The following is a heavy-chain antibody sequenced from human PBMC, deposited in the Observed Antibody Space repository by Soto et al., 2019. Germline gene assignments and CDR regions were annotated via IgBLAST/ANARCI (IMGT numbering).Heavy chain of an antibody. CDR1: GFSLSDCY. J-gene: IGHJ4*02. D-gene: IGHD2-21*01. CDR2: ISINSNYR. V-gene: IGHV3-11*06. CDR3: VRGGGGGQFDY. Sequence: QIQLVESWGGLVKPGGSLRLSCEASGFSLSDCYMSWIRQAPGKGLEWVSYISINSNYREYADSVKGRHTISRDNAKNSLYLQMNSLRGEDTAVYYCVRGGGGGQFDYWGQGTLVSVSS.